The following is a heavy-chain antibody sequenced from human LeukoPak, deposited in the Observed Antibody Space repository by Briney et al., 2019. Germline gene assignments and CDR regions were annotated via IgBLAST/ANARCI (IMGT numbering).Heavy chain of an antibody. CDR3: ARLGYSAAYYYYMDV. CDR1: GGSISSSSYY. CDR2: IYYSGST. V-gene: IGHV4-39*01. J-gene: IGHJ6*03. D-gene: IGHD1-26*01. Sequence: SETLSLTCTVSGGSISSSSYYWGWIRQPPGKGLEWIGSIYYSGSTYYNPSLKSRVTKSVDTSKNQFSLKLSSVTAADTAVYYCARLGYSAAYYYYMDVWGKGTTVTVSS.